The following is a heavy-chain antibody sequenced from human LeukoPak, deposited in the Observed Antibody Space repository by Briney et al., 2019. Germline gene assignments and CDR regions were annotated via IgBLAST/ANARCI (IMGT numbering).Heavy chain of an antibody. Sequence: SVKVSCKASGGTFSSYAISWVRQAPGQGLEWMGRIIPIFGTANYAQKFQGRVTITADKSTSTAYMELSSLRSEDTAVYYCATSSNPNPSRPPYFDYWGQGTLVTVSS. D-gene: IGHD2-8*01. CDR1: GGTFSSYA. CDR2: IIPIFGTA. V-gene: IGHV1-69*06. CDR3: ATSSNPNPSRPPYFDY. J-gene: IGHJ4*02.